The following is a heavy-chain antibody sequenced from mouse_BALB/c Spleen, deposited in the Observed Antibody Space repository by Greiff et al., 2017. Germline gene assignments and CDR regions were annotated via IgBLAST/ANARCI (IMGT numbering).Heavy chain of an antibody. Sequence: QVQLKESGAELMKPGASVKISCKATGYTFSSYWIEWVKQRPGHGLEWIGEILPGSGSTNYKEKFKGKATFTADTSSNTAYMQLSSLTSEDSAVYYCARSAIPYYFDYWGQGTTLTVSS. CDR1: GYTFSSYW. J-gene: IGHJ2*01. D-gene: IGHD1-2*01. CDR3: ARSAIPYYFDY. CDR2: ILPGSGST. V-gene: IGHV1-9*01.